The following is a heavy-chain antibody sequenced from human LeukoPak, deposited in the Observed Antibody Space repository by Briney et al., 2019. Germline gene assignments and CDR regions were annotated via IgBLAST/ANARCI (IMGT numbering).Heavy chain of an antibody. CDR1: GGSISSYY. CDR2: IYYSGST. CDR3: ARTITTVTTCVY. D-gene: IGHD4-17*01. J-gene: IGHJ4*02. Sequence: SETLSLTYTVSGGSISSYYWSWLRQPPGKGLEWIGNIYYSGSTNYNPSLKSRVTISVDTSKNQFSLNLSSVPAADTAVYFCARTITTVTTCVYCVQGTLVTVSS. V-gene: IGHV4-59*01.